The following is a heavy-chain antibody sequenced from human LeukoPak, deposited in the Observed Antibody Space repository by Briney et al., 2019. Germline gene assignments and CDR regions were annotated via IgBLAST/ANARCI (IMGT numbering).Heavy chain of an antibody. J-gene: IGHJ4*02. D-gene: IGHD3-10*01. CDR2: IYYSGST. CDR1: GGSISSYY. Sequence: SETLSLTRTVSGGSISSYYWSWIRQPPGKGLEWIGYIYYSGSTNYNPSLKSRVTISVDTSKNQFSLKLSSVTAADTAVYYCARWGYYGSGNYLYDDWGQGTLVTVSS. CDR3: ARWGYYGSGNYLYDD. V-gene: IGHV4-59*08.